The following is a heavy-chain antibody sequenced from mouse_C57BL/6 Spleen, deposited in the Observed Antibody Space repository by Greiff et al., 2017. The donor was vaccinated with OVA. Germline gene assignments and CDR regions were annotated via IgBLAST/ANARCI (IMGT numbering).Heavy chain of an antibody. CDR2: IRSKSNNYAT. CDR3: VRPSSGSYAMDY. Sequence: EVNLVESGGGLVQPKGSLKLSCAASGFSFNTYAMNWVRQAPGKGLEWVARIRSKSNNYATYYADSVKDRFTISRDDSESMLYLQMNNLKTEDTAMYYCVRPSSGSYAMDYWGQGTSVTVSS. D-gene: IGHD3-2*02. J-gene: IGHJ4*01. CDR1: GFSFNTYA. V-gene: IGHV10-1*01.